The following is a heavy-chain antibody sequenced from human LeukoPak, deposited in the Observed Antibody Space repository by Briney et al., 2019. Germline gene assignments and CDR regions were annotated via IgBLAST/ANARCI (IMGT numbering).Heavy chain of an antibody. CDR1: GFTVSSNY. J-gene: IGHJ3*02. D-gene: IGHD3-10*01. CDR3: ARDRESPAFDI. V-gene: IGHV3-53*01. CDR2: IYSGGST. Sequence: PGGSLRLSCAASGFTVSSNYMSWVRQAPGKGLEWVSVIYSGGSTYYADFVKGRFTISRDNSKNTLYLQMNSLRAEDTAVYYCARDRESPAFDIWGQGTMVTVSS.